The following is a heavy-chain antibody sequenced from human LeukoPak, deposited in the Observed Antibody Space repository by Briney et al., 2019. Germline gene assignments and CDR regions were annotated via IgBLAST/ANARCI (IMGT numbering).Heavy chain of an antibody. CDR1: GFTFSSYA. V-gene: IGHV3-30-3*01. CDR2: ISYDGSNK. J-gene: IGHJ4*02. D-gene: IGHD6-19*01. Sequence: GGSLRLSCAASGFTFSSYAMHWVRQAPGKGLEWVAVISYDGSNKYYADSVKGRFTISRDNSKNTLYLQMNSLRAEDTAVYYCARDHPQWLVLPTSPQHPNYWGQGTLVTVSS. CDR3: ARDHPQWLVLPTSPQHPNY.